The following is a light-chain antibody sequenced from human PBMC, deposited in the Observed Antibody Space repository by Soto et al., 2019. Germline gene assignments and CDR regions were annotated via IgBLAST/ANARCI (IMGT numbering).Light chain of an antibody. CDR1: SSDVGGYNF. CDR2: EVS. V-gene: IGLV2-14*01. J-gene: IGLJ2*01. Sequence: QSVLTQPASVSGSPGQSITISCTGTSSDVGGYNFVSWYQQHPGKAPKLVIFEVSNRPSGVSHRFSGSKSGNTASLTISGRQAEDEADYYCAAWDDNMNGPLFGGGTKVTVL. CDR3: AAWDDNMNGPL.